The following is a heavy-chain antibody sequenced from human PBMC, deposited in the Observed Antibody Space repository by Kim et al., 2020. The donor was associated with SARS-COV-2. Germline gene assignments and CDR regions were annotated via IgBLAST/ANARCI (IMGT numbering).Heavy chain of an antibody. CDR3: ARLGSSSSSWSLRGAFDI. CDR1: GYSFTSYW. D-gene: IGHD6-13*01. J-gene: IGHJ3*02. V-gene: IGHV5-51*01. CDR2: IYPGDSDT. Sequence: GESLKISCKGSGYSFTSYWIGWVRQMPGKGLEWMGIIYPGDSDTRYSPSFQGQVTISADKSISTAYLQWSSLKASDTAMYYCARLGSSSSSWSLRGAFDIWGQGTMVTVSS.